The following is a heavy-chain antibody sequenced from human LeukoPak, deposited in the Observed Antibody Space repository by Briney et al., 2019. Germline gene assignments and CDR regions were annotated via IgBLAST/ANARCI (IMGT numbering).Heavy chain of an antibody. CDR3: AAGILRSQQLLFDP. V-gene: IGHV1-58*02. J-gene: IGHJ5*02. CDR1: GFTFTSSA. Sequence: RASVKVSCKASGFTFTSSAMQWVRQARGQRLEWIGWIVVGSGNTNYAQKFQERVTITRDMSTSTAYMELSSLRSEDTAVYYCAAGILRSQQLLFDPWGQGTLVTVSS. D-gene: IGHD3-3*01. CDR2: IVVGSGNT.